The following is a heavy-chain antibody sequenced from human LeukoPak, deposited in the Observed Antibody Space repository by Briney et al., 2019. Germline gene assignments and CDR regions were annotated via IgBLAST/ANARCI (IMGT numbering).Heavy chain of an antibody. CDR2: TRNKANSYTT. Sequence: GGSLRLSCAASGFTFSDHYMDWVRQAPGKGLEWVGRTRNKANSYTTEYAASVKGRFTISRDDSKNSPYLQMNSLKTEDTAVYYCAREGTLTDCSGGSCYLYYYGMDVWGQGTTVTVSS. J-gene: IGHJ6*02. CDR3: AREGTLTDCSGGSCYLYYYGMDV. CDR1: GFTFSDHY. V-gene: IGHV3-72*01. D-gene: IGHD2-15*01.